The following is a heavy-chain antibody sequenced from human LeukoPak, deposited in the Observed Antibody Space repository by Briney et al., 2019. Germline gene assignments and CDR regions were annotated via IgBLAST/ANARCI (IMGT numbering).Heavy chain of an antibody. CDR1: GGSISCGDYY. Sequence: PPETLSLTCTVSGGSISCGDYYWSWIRQPPGKGLEWIGEINHSGSTNYNPSLKSRVTISVDTSKNQFSLKLSSVTAADTAVYYCASEPSGSLPRFDYWGQGTLVTVSS. D-gene: IGHD1-26*01. CDR3: ASEPSGSLPRFDY. J-gene: IGHJ4*02. V-gene: IGHV4-34*01. CDR2: INHSGST.